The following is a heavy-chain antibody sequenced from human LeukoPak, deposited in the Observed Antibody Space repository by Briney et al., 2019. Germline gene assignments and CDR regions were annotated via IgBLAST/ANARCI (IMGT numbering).Heavy chain of an antibody. CDR2: IYYSGST. D-gene: IGHD3-9*01. CDR3: ARLPTSKYYDILTGYYNPTGYYFDY. V-gene: IGHV4-39*01. J-gene: IGHJ4*02. CDR1: GGSISSSSYY. Sequence: KTSETLSLTCTVSGGSISSSSYYWGWIRQPPGKGLEWIGSIYYSGSTYYNPSLKSRATISADTSKNQFSLKLSSVTAADTAVYYCARLPTSKYYDILTGYYNPTGYYFDYWGQGTLVTVSS.